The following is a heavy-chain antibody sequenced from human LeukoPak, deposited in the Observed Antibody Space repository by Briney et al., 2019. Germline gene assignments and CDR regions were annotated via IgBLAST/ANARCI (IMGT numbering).Heavy chain of an antibody. J-gene: IGHJ4*02. CDR1: GGTFISYA. D-gene: IGHD6-13*01. Sequence: SVKVSCKASGGTFISYAISWVRQAPGQGLEWMGGIIPIFGTANYAQKFQGRVTITTDESTSKAYMELSTLRSEDTAVYYCTAAAGTPLDCWGQGTLVTVSS. CDR3: TAAAGTPLDC. V-gene: IGHV1-69*05. CDR2: IIPIFGTA.